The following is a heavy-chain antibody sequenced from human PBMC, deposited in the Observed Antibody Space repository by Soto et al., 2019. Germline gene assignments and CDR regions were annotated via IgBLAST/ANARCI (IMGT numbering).Heavy chain of an antibody. J-gene: IGHJ4*02. Sequence: GASVKVSCKASGYTFTSYGISWVRQAPGQGLEWMGWISAYNGNTNYAQKLQGRVTMTTDTSTSTAYMELRSLRSDDTAVYYCARDSGMTTVTTKFDYWGQGTLVTVSS. CDR2: ISAYNGNT. V-gene: IGHV1-18*04. D-gene: IGHD4-17*01. CDR3: ARDSGMTTVTTKFDY. CDR1: GYTFTSYG.